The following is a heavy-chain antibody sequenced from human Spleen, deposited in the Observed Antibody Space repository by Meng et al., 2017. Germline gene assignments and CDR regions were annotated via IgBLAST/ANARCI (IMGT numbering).Heavy chain of an antibody. D-gene: IGHD2-21*02. CDR3: ARDVGRGDLTPYYFDY. J-gene: IGHJ4*02. CDR2: VSGTGYTI. CDR1: GFTFSSYE. V-gene: IGHV3-48*03. Sequence: GESLKISCAASGFTFSSYEMNGVRQAPGKGLEWVSYVSGTGYTIYYADSVRGRFTISRDNAKNSLYLQMNSLRVEDTAVYYCARDVGRGDLTPYYFDYWGQGTLVTVSS.